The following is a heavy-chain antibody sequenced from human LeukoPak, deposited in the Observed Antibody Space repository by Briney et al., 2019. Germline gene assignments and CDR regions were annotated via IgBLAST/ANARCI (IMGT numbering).Heavy chain of an antibody. CDR2: INHSGST. Sequence: PSETLSLTCAVYGGSFSGYYWSWIRQPPGKGLEWIGEINHSGSTNYNPSLKSRVTISVDTSKNQFSLKLSSVTAADTAVYYCARGRLLTGSDYWGQGTLVTVSS. D-gene: IGHD3-9*01. J-gene: IGHJ4*02. V-gene: IGHV4-34*01. CDR1: GGSFSGYY. CDR3: ARGRLLTGSDY.